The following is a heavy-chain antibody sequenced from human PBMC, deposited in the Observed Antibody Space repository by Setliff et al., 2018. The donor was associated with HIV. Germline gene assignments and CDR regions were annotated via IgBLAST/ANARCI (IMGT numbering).Heavy chain of an antibody. J-gene: IGHJ5*02. V-gene: IGHV4-34*01. D-gene: IGHD3-22*01. Sequence: PSETLSLTCAVYGGSFSGYYWSWIRQPPGKGLEWIGEINHSGSTNYNPSLKSRVTISVDTSKNQFSLKLSSVTAADTAVYYCARDTYDSRGYYKKYNWFDPWGQGTLVTVSS. CDR1: GGSFSGYY. CDR3: ARDTYDSRGYYKKYNWFDP. CDR2: INHSGST.